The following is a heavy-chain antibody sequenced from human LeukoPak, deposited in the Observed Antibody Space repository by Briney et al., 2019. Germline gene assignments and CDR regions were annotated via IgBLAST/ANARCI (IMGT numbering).Heavy chain of an antibody. Sequence: SSETLSLTCAVYGGSFSGYYWSWLRQPPGKGLEWIGEINHSGSTNYNPSLKSRVTISVDTSKNQLSLKLSSVTAADTAVYYCARAEWRIGAFDIWGQGTMVTVSS. CDR1: GGSFSGYY. D-gene: IGHD3-3*01. J-gene: IGHJ3*02. CDR2: INHSGST. CDR3: ARAEWRIGAFDI. V-gene: IGHV4-34*01.